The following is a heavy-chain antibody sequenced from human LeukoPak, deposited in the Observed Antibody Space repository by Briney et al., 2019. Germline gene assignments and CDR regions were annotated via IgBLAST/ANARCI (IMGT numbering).Heavy chain of an antibody. J-gene: IGHJ4*02. CDR2: IYSGGST. CDR3: ARDGDGDSPFDY. Sequence: GGSLRLSCAASGFAVSSNYMSWVRQAPGKGLEWVSVIYSGGSTYYADSVKGRLTISRDNSKNTLYLQMNSLRAEDTAVYYCARDGDGDSPFDYWGQGTLVTVSS. D-gene: IGHD4-17*01. V-gene: IGHV3-53*01. CDR1: GFAVSSNY.